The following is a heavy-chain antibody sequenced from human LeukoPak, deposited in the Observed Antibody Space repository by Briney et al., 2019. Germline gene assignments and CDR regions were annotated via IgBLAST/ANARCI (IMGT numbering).Heavy chain of an antibody. D-gene: IGHD2-15*01. Sequence: GGSLGLSCAASGFTFSSYGMSWVRQAPGKGLEWVSAISGSGGSTYYADSVKGRFTISRDNSKNTLYLQMNSLSAEDTAVYYCAKGGCSGGSCYSGDYWGQGTLVTVSS. CDR3: AKGGCSGGSCYSGDY. J-gene: IGHJ4*02. CDR1: GFTFSSYG. CDR2: ISGSGGST. V-gene: IGHV3-23*01.